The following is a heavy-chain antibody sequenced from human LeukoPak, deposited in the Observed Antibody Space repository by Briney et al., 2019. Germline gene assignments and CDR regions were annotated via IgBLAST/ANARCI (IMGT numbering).Heavy chain of an antibody. D-gene: IGHD1-26*01. CDR1: GYILTEIS. J-gene: IGHJ4*02. CDR2: FVREDGKT. V-gene: IGHV1-24*01. CDR3: AAESDFNKNYYV. Sequence: ASVKVSCKVSGYILTEISIHWVRQAPGKGLGWMGGFVREDGKTIYAQTFQGRVTMTGDTSTDTAYMELSSLRSEDTAMYYCAAESDFNKNYYVWGQGTLITVSS.